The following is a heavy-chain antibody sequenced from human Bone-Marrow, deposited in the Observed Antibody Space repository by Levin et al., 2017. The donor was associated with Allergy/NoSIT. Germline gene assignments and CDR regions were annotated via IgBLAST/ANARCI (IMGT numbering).Heavy chain of an antibody. CDR3: ARSRVTSAFDI. J-gene: IGHJ3*02. CDR2: IWYDGSNK. CDR1: GFTFSSYG. D-gene: IGHD2-21*02. V-gene: IGHV3-33*01. Sequence: GESLKISCAASGFTFSSYGMHWVRQAPGKGLEWVAVIWYDGSNKYYADSVKGRFTISRDNSKNTLYLQMNSLRAEDTAVYYCARSRVTSAFDIWGQGTMVTVSS.